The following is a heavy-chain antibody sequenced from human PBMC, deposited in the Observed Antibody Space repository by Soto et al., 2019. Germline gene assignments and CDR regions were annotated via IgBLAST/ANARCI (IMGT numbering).Heavy chain of an antibody. Sequence: RSLTCAVYGGSFSGYYWSWIRQPPGKGLEWIGEINHSGSTNYNPSLKSRVTISVDTSKNQFSLKLSSVTAADTAVYYCARGSRGSDIVVVPAAKSAFDIWGQGTMVTV. CDR1: GGSFSGYY. J-gene: IGHJ3*02. CDR2: INHSGST. V-gene: IGHV4-34*01. CDR3: ARGSRGSDIVVVPAAKSAFDI. D-gene: IGHD2-2*01.